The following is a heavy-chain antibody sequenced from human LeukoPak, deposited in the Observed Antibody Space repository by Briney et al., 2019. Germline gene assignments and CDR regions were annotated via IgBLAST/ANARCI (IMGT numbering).Heavy chain of an antibody. CDR1: GFTFSSYA. CDR3: ARRLTGYNSGYDY. V-gene: IGHV3-64*01. CDR2: ISSTGVST. J-gene: IGHJ4*02. Sequence: GGSLRFSCAASGFTFSSYAMHWVRQAPGKGLEYVSAISSTGVSTYYANSVKGRFTISRDNSKNTLYLQMDSLRVEDMAVYYCARRLTGYNSGYDYWGQGTLVTVSS. D-gene: IGHD6-19*01.